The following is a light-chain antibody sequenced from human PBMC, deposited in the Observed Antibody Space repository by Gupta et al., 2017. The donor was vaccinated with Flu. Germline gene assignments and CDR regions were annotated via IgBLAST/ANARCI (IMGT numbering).Light chain of an antibody. V-gene: IGKV1-39*01. J-gene: IGKJ2*01. CDR2: AAS. CDR3: QQTYTFPYT. Sequence: DIQMTQSPSSLSASLGDTVTITCRASQSLSTYLSWYQQRPGRAPRLLIYAASSLQSGVPSRFSGSGSGTHFTLTISSLQPEDYATYYCQQTYTFPYTFGHGTELGIK. CDR1: QSLSTY.